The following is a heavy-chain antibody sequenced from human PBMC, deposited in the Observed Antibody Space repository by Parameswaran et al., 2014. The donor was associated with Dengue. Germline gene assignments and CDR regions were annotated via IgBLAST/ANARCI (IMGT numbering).Heavy chain of an antibody. CDR2: INAGNGNT. CDR3: ARGPSDYDFWSGYGSRRYGMDV. V-gene: IGHV1-3*01. J-gene: IGHJ6*02. D-gene: IGHD3-3*01. Sequence: WVRQAPGQRLEWMGWINAGNGNTKYSQKFQGRVTITRDTSASTAYMELSSLRSEDTAVYYCARGPSDYDFWSGYGSRRYGMDVWGQGTTVTVSS.